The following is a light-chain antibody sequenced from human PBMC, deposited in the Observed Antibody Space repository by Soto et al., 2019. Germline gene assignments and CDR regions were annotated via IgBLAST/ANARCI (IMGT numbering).Light chain of an antibody. CDR3: QQYGSSPMYT. CDR2: GTS. J-gene: IGKJ2*01. V-gene: IGKV3-20*01. CDR1: QSVSSTY. Sequence: VLTQSPGTLSLSPGERATFSCRASQSVSSTYFAWYQQKPGQAPRLLIYGTSSRAAGIPARFSGSGSGTDFTLTINRLEPEDFAVYYCQQYGSSPMYTFGQGTKVDIK.